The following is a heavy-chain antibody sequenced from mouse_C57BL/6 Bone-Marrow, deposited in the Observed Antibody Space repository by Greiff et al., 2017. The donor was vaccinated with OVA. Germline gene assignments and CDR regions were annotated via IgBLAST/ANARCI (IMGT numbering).Heavy chain of an antibody. CDR2: ILPGSGST. V-gene: IGHV1-9*01. J-gene: IGHJ3*01. D-gene: IGHD2-12*01. CDR3: VRRILYAWFAY. CDR1: GYTFTGDW. Sequence: VQLQQSGAELMKPGASVKLSCKATGYTFTGDWIEWVKQRPGHGLEWIGEILPGSGSTNYNEKFKGKATLTADTSSNTAYMQLCSLPTEDTTIDYCVRRILYAWFAYWGQGTRVTVSA.